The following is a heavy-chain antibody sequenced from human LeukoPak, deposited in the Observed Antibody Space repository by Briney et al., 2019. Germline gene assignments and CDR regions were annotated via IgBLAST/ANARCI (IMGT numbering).Heavy chain of an antibody. Sequence: PGGSLRLSCSASGFTFSSYAMHWVRQAPGKGLEYVSAISSNGGSTYYADSVKGRFTISRDNSKNTLYLQMSSLRAEDTAVYYCAKDPHSSSWYLIDYWGQGTLVTVSS. V-gene: IGHV3-64D*06. CDR2: ISSNGGST. CDR1: GFTFSSYA. CDR3: AKDPHSSSWYLIDY. D-gene: IGHD6-13*01. J-gene: IGHJ4*02.